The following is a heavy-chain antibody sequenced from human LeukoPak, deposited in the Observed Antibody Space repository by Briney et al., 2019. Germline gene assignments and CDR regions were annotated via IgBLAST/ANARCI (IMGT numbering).Heavy chain of an antibody. J-gene: IGHJ4*02. CDR2: INHSGST. CDR1: GVSFSGYC. D-gene: IGHD6-13*01. CDR3: ARGGFRAAAGTALWY. Sequence: SETLSLTCAVYGVSFSGYCWSWIRQPPGKGLEGFGEINHSGSTNYNPSLKSRVTTSVDTSKNQFSLKLNSVTAADTAVYYCARGGFRAAAGTALWYWGQGTLVTVSS. V-gene: IGHV4-34*01.